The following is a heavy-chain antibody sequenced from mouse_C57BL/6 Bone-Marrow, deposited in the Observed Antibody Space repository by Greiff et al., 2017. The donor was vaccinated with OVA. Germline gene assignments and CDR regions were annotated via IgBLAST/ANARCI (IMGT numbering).Heavy chain of an antibody. V-gene: IGHV1-61*01. Sequence: QVHVKQSGAELVRPGSSVKLSCKASGYTFTSYWMDWVKQRPGQGLEWIGNIYPSDSETHYNQKFKDKATLTVDKSSSTAYMQLSSLTSEDSAVYYCARDYGSSYYFDYWGQGTTLTVSS. CDR2: IYPSDSET. J-gene: IGHJ2*01. CDR1: GYTFTSYW. CDR3: ARDYGSSYYFDY. D-gene: IGHD1-1*01.